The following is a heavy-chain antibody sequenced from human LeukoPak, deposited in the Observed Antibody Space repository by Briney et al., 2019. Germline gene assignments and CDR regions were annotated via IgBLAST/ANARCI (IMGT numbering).Heavy chain of an antibody. Sequence: SETLSLTCTVSGGSISSYYWSWIRQPPGKGLEWIGYIYYSGSTNYNSSLKSRVTISVDTSKSQFSLKLSSVNAADTAVYYCARVVRYYYGSGSYYSYFDYWGQGTLVTVSS. D-gene: IGHD3-10*01. V-gene: IGHV4-59*01. CDR1: GGSISSYY. J-gene: IGHJ4*02. CDR2: IYYSGST. CDR3: ARVVRYYYGSGSYYSYFDY.